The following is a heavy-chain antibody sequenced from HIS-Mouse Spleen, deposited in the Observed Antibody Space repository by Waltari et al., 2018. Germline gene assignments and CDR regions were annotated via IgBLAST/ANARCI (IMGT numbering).Heavy chain of an antibody. CDR1: GFTFSSFA. V-gene: IGHV3-23*01. J-gene: IGHJ4*02. Sequence: EVQLLESGGGLVQPGGSLRLSCASSGFTFSSFAMSWVRQAPGKGLEWVSAISGSGGSTYYADCVKGRFTISRDNSKNTLYLQMNSLRAEDTAVYYCAKSRGGDCYDYWGQGTLVTVSS. CDR3: AKSRGGDCYDY. CDR2: ISGSGGST. D-gene: IGHD2-21*01.